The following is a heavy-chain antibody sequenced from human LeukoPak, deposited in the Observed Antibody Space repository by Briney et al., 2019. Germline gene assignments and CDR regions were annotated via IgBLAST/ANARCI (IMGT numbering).Heavy chain of an antibody. V-gene: IGHV3-23*01. D-gene: IGHD7-27*01. CDR3: AKVQLGIGVDY. Sequence: GGSLRLSCVASGFTVSSNHMSWVRQAPGRGLEWVSGISDGGSRTYYADSVKGRFTISRDDSKNTLYLQMNSLRAEDTAVYYCAKVQLGIGVDYWGQGTLVTVSS. CDR1: GFTVSSNH. J-gene: IGHJ4*02. CDR2: ISDGGSRT.